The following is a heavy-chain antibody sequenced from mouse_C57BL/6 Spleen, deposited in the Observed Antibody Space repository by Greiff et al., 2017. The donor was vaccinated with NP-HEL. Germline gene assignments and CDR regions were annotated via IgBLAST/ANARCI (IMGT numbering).Heavy chain of an antibody. J-gene: IGHJ2*01. CDR3: ARYIDY. V-gene: IGHV7-3*01. CDR1: GFTFTDYY. Sequence: DVHLVQSGGGLVQPGGSLSLSCAASGFTFTDYYMSWVRQPPGRALEWLGFIRNKANGYTTDYSASVKGRFTISRDNSQSILYLQMNALIAEDSATYYCARYIDYWGQGTTLTVSS. CDR2: IRNKANGYTT.